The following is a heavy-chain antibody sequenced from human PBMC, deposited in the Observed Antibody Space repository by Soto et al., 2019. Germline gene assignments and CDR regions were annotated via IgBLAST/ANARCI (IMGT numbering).Heavy chain of an antibody. CDR3: ARDRHSSSWNRVTPGLAEGWFDP. CDR1: GYTFTSYY. V-gene: IGHV1-46*01. Sequence: ASVKLSCKASGYTFTSYYMLWVRQAPGQGLEWMVIINPSGGSTSHAQKFQGRVTMTRDTSTSTVYMELSSLRSEDTAVYYCARDRHSSSWNRVTPGLAEGWFDPWGQGTLVTVSS. J-gene: IGHJ5*02. CDR2: INPSGGST. D-gene: IGHD6-13*01.